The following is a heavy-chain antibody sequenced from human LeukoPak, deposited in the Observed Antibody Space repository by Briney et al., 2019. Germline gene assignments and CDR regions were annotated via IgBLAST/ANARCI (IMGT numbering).Heavy chain of an antibody. V-gene: IGHV3-33*01. Sequence: GGSLRLSCAASGFTFSSYGMHWVRQAPGKGLEWVAVIWYDGSNKYYADSVKGRFTISRDNSKNTLYLQMNSLRAEDTAVYYCATPKGSGSYPYYFDYWGQGTLVTVSS. CDR2: IWYDGSNK. CDR3: ATPKGSGSYPYYFDY. CDR1: GFTFSSYG. D-gene: IGHD3-10*01. J-gene: IGHJ4*02.